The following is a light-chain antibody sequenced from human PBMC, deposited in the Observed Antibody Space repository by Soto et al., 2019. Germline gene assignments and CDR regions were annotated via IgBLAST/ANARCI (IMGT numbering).Light chain of an antibody. CDR1: QGISHY. CDR2: TAS. J-gene: IGKJ1*01. Sequence: DIQMTQSPSSLSASVGDRVTITCRASQGISHYLAWYQQKPGKVPKLLIYTASTLQSGVPSRLSDSESGTDFTLTISSLQPEDVATYYCQQYNSGPWTFGQGTKVEVK. CDR3: QQYNSGPWT. V-gene: IGKV1-27*01.